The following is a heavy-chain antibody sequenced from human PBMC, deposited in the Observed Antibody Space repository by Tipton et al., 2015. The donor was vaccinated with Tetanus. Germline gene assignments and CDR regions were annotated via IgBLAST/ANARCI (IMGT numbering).Heavy chain of an antibody. V-gene: IGHV4-59*08. CDR2: IYYSGST. CDR3: ARPHYQYWYFDL. D-gene: IGHD2-2*01. J-gene: IGHJ2*01. CDR1: GGSISSYY. Sequence: PGLVKPSETLSLTCTVSGGSISSYYWSWIRQPPGKGLEWIGYIYYSGSTNYNPSLKSRVTISVDTSKNQFSLKLSSVTAADTAVYYCARPHYQYWYFDLWGRGTLVTVSS.